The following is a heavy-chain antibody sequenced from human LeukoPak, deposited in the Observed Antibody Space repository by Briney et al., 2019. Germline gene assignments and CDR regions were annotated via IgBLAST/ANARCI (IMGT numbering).Heavy chain of an antibody. CDR3: ARDGGFFDCYFDY. J-gene: IGHJ4*02. Sequence: GGSLRLSCAASGFTFSSYGMHWVRQAPGKGLEWVAVIWDDGSNKYYADSVKGRFTISRDNSKNTLYLQMNSLRAEDTAVYYCARDGGFFDCYFDYWGQGTLVTVSS. CDR2: IWDDGSNK. D-gene: IGHD3-9*01. V-gene: IGHV3-33*01. CDR1: GFTFSSYG.